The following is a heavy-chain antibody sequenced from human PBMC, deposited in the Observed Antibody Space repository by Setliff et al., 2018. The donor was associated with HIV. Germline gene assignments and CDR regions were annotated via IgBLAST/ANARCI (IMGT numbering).Heavy chain of an antibody. J-gene: IGHJ5*02. V-gene: IGHV4-59*01. CDR1: GASISSNT. Sequence: PSETLSLTCIVSGASISSNTWSWIRQAPGKGLQGIGFIYNSVTTNYNPSLKSRVTISLDTSKNQFSLKLTSVTAADTAVYYCARGGTSSTWFGPWGQGPLVTVSS. CDR2: IYNSVTT. D-gene: IGHD2-2*01. CDR3: ARGGTSSTWFGP.